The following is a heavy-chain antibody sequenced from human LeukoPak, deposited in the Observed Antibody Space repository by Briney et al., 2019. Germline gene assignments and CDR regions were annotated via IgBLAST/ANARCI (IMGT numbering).Heavy chain of an antibody. V-gene: IGHV4-39*01. CDR2: IYYSGST. CDR3: ARQRYCSSTSCSYGDWFDP. CDR1: GGSISSSSYY. D-gene: IGHD2-2*01. J-gene: IGHJ5*02. Sequence: PSETLSLTCTVSGGSISSSSYYWGWIRQPPGKGLEWIVSIYYSGSTYYNPSLNSRVTISVDTSKNQFSLRLSSVTAADTAVYYCARQRYCSSTSCSYGDWFDPWGQGTLVTVSS.